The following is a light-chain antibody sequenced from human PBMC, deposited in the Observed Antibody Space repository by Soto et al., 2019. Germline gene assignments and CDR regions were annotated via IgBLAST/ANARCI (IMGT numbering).Light chain of an antibody. CDR2: GAS. CDR3: QQYNNWPQT. J-gene: IGKJ1*01. Sequence: EIVLTQSPGTLSLSPGERATLSCRASQSVSSNLLVWYQQHPGQAPRLLIYGASTRATGIPARISGSGSGTEFTLTISSLQSEDFAVYYCQQYNNWPQTFGQGTKVDIK. CDR1: QSVSSN. V-gene: IGKV3-15*01.